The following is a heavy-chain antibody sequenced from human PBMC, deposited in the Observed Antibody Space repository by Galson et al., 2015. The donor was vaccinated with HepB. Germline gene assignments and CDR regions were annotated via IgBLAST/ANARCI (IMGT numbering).Heavy chain of an antibody. CDR2: IKQDGSEK. CDR3: ARDSGDYDYIWGSYRYTGHY. D-gene: IGHD3-16*02. J-gene: IGHJ4*02. V-gene: IGHV3-7*01. Sequence: SLRLSCAASGFTFSSYWMSWVRQAPGKGLEWVANIKQDGSEKYYVDSVKGRFTISRGNAKNSLYLQMNSLRAEDTAVYYCARDSGDYDYIWGSYRYTGHYWGQGTLVTVSS. CDR1: GFTFSSYW.